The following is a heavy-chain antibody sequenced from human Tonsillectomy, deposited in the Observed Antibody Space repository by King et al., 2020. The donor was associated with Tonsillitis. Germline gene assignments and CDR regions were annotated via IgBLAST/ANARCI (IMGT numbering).Heavy chain of an antibody. CDR2: IKQDGTEK. CDR3: AKLMIKYSGRYLWYFDL. Sequence: VQLVESGGGLVQPGGSLRLSCAASGFTFSSYWMTWVRQAPGKGLEWVANIKQDGTEKYYVDSVKGRFTISRDNAKSSLYLQMNSLRAEDTAVYYCAKLMIKYSGRYLWYFDLWGRGTLVTVSS. D-gene: IGHD1-26*01. J-gene: IGHJ2*01. CDR1: GFTFSSYW. V-gene: IGHV3-7*03.